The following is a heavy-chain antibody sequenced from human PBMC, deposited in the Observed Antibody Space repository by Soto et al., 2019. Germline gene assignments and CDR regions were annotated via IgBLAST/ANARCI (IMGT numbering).Heavy chain of an antibody. Sequence: ASVKVSCKASGYTFTSYAMHWVRQAPGQRLEWMGWINAGNGNTKYSQKFQGRVTITRDTSASTAYMELSSLRSEDTAVYYCACNAETRGYSYYFDFWGQGALVTVSS. CDR3: ACNAETRGYSYYFDF. D-gene: IGHD5-12*01. CDR2: INAGNGNT. CDR1: GYTFTSYA. J-gene: IGHJ4*02. V-gene: IGHV1-3*01.